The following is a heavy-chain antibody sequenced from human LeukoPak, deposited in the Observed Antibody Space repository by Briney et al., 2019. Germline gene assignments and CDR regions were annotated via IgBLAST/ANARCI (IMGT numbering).Heavy chain of an antibody. J-gene: IGHJ5*02. Sequence: ASVKVSCKASGYTFTSYGISWVRQAPGQGLEWMGWISAYNGNTNYAQKLQGRVTTTTDTSTSTAYMELRSLRSDDTAVYYCARDRAIAARRTKFDPWGQGTLVTVSS. CDR3: ARDRAIAARRTKFDP. V-gene: IGHV1-18*01. CDR1: GYTFTSYG. D-gene: IGHD6-6*01. CDR2: ISAYNGNT.